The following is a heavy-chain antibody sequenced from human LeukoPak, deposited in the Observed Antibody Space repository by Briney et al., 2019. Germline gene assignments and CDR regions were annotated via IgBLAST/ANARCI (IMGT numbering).Heavy chain of an antibody. CDR2: ILHDGSKK. J-gene: IGHJ6*02. Sequence: PGGSLRLSCAASGFTFSSHGMHWVRQAPGKGLEWVAIILHDGSKKYYVDSVKGRFTISRDNSKNTLDLQMNSLRDEDTAVYYRARSLGPQRYYYYGMDVWGQGTTVTVSS. CDR1: GFTFSSHG. CDR3: ARSLGPQRYYYYGMDV. V-gene: IGHV3-30*03. D-gene: IGHD7-27*01.